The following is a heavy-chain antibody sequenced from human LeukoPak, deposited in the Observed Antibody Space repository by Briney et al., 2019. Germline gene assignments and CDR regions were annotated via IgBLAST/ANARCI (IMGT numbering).Heavy chain of an antibody. J-gene: IGHJ4*02. CDR2: IDPSDSYT. D-gene: IGHD3-9*01. CDR3: ARSLFDYDILTGHDY. V-gene: IGHV5-10-1*01. CDR1: GYSSTTYW. Sequence: GEPIRISSQGSGYSSTTYWISWARSMSGKGREWMGTIDPSDSYTTYSTPFPGHVTISDDKSISTAYLQWSSLKAADTAVYYCARSLFDYDILTGHDYWGQGTLVTVSS.